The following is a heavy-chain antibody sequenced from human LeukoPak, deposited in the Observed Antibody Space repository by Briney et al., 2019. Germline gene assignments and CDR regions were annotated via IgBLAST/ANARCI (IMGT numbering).Heavy chain of an antibody. CDR1: GFTFSSYA. J-gene: IGHJ4*02. Sequence: GGSLRLSCAASGFTFSSYAMHWVRQAPGKGLEWVALISYDGSNKYFADSVKGRFTISRDNSKNTLYLQMNSLRADDTAVYYCARDTFIAAADLDDYWGQGTLVTVSS. CDR2: ISYDGSNK. D-gene: IGHD6-13*01. CDR3: ARDTFIAAADLDDY. V-gene: IGHV3-30*04.